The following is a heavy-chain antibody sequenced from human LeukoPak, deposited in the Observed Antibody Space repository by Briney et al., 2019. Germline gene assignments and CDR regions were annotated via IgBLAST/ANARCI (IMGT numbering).Heavy chain of an antibody. V-gene: IGHV1-69*05. CDR2: IIPILGTA. CDR3: ASYPHYGDYYRLDY. Sequence: SVKVSCKASGGTFSSYAISWVRQAPGQGLEWMGRIIPILGTANYAQKFQGRVTITTDESTSTAYMELSSLRSEDTAVYYCASYPHYGDYYRLDYWGQGTLVTVSS. CDR1: GGTFSSYA. D-gene: IGHD4-17*01. J-gene: IGHJ4*02.